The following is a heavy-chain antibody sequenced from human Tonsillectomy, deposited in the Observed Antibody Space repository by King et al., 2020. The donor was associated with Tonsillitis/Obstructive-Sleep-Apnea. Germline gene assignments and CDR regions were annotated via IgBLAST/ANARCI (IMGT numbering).Heavy chain of an antibody. Sequence: VQLQESGPGLVKPSETLSLTCTVSGGSISSYYWSWIRRPPGKGLGWIGYISYSGSTNYNPSLKSRVTISVDTSKKQFSLKLTSVTAEDTALYYCARDMVLEACGDAFDLWGQGTMVTVSS. J-gene: IGHJ3*01. CDR2: ISYSGST. CDR3: ARDMVLEACGDAFDL. V-gene: IGHV4-59*01. CDR1: GGSISSYY. D-gene: IGHD2-8*01.